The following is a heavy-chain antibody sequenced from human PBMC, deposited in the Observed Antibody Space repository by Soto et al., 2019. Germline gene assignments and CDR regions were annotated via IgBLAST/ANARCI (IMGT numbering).Heavy chain of an antibody. D-gene: IGHD2-15*01. CDR1: GFTFSDYA. V-gene: IGHV3-23*01. Sequence: GGSLRLSCVASGFTFSDYAMTWVRQAPGKGLEWVSVISATGAATYYADSVRGRFTISRDNSKNTLNLQMNDLRVEDTAVIYCAKGRKSTEKDIAVMLAAASSIQHWGQGTLVTVSS. CDR2: ISATGAAT. J-gene: IGHJ1*01. CDR3: AKGRKSTEKDIAVMLAAASSIQH.